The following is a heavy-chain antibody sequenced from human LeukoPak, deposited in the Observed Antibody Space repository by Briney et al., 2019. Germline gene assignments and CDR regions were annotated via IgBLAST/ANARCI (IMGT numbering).Heavy chain of an antibody. D-gene: IGHD5-12*01. J-gene: IGHJ4*02. CDR3: ARGLRRLRNYCYYFDY. CDR1: GFTFSTYS. V-gene: IGHV4-34*01. CDR2: INHSGST. Sequence: GSLRLSCAASGFTFSTYSINWVRQPPGKGLEWIGEINHSGSTNYNPSLKSRVTISVDTSKNQFSLKLSSVTAADTAVYYCARGLRRLRNYCYYFDYWGQGTLVTVSS.